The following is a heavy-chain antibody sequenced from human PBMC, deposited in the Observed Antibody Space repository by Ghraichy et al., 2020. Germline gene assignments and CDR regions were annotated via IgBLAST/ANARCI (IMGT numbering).Heavy chain of an antibody. CDR1: GFTFSSHA. V-gene: IGHV3-23*01. J-gene: IGHJ4*02. CDR3: AKAGGYCTSGMCSIFDC. CDR2: ISGSGGST. Sequence: GGSLRLSCAASGFTFSSHAMNWVRQVPGKGLEWVSGISGSGGSTYYADSVKGRFTISRDNSKTTLDLQMDSLRAEDTAVYYCAKAGGYCTSGMCSIFDCWGQGTLVTVSS. D-gene: IGHD2-8*01.